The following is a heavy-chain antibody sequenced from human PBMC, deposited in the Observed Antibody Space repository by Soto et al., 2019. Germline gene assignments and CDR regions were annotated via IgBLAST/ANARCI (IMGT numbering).Heavy chain of an antibody. J-gene: IGHJ4*02. CDR1: GGSISSYY. Sequence: SSETLSLTCTVSGGSISSYYWSWIRQPPGKGLEWIGYIYYSGSTNYNPSLKSRVTISVDTSKNQFSLKLSSVTAADTAVYYCARYGSSWYFSDLGYFDYWGQGTLVTVSS. CDR2: IYYSGST. V-gene: IGHV4-59*01. CDR3: ARYGSSWYFSDLGYFDY. D-gene: IGHD6-13*01.